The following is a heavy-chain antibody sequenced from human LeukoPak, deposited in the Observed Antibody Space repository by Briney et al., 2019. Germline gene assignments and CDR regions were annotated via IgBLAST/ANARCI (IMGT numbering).Heavy chain of an antibody. D-gene: IGHD3-10*01. Sequence: GGSLRLSCAASGFTFSSYSMNWVRQAPGKGLEWVSSISSSSSYIYYADSGKGRFTISRDNANNSLYLQMNSLRAEDTAVYSCASDSPRGGFAPWGQGTLVTVSS. V-gene: IGHV3-21*01. J-gene: IGHJ5*02. CDR3: ASDSPRGGFAP. CDR1: GFTFSSYS. CDR2: ISSSSSYI.